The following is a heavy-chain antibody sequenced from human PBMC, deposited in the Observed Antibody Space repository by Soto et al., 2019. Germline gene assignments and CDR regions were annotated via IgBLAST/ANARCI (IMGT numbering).Heavy chain of an antibody. D-gene: IGHD3-22*01. J-gene: IGHJ6*02. Sequence: QVQLVESGGGVVQPGRSLRLSCAASGFTFSSYGMHWVRQAPGKGLEWVAVISYDGSNKYYADSVKGRFTISRDNSKNTLYLQMNSLRAEDTGVYYCAKVADSSGSGSMDVWGQGTTVTVSS. V-gene: IGHV3-30*18. CDR1: GFTFSSYG. CDR3: AKVADSSGSGSMDV. CDR2: ISYDGSNK.